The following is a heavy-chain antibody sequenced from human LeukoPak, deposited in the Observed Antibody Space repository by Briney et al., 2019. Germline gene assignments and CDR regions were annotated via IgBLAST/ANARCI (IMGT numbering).Heavy chain of an antibody. D-gene: IGHD6-19*01. Sequence: SETLSLTCAVYGGSFSGYYWSWIRQPPGKGLEWIGEINHSGSTNYNPSLKSRVTISVDTSKNQFSLKLSSVTAADTAVYYCARGHSSGWTIPKYYFDYWGQGTLVTVSS. CDR3: ARGHSSGWTIPKYYFDY. CDR2: INHSGST. V-gene: IGHV4-34*01. J-gene: IGHJ4*02. CDR1: GGSFSGYY.